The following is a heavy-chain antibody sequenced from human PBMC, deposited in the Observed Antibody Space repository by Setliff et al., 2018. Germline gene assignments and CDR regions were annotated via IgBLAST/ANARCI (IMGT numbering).Heavy chain of an antibody. V-gene: IGHV1-69*05. Sequence: SVKVSCKASRGTFSSYGITWVRQAPGQGLEWMGGIIPIFGTTDYAQKFQGRVTITTDESTSTAYMEMSSLRSGDTAVYYCARERGDIVSTTSYYYYMDVWGKGTTVTVSS. CDR3: ARERGDIVSTTSYYYYMDV. CDR2: IIPIFGTT. D-gene: IGHD5-12*01. J-gene: IGHJ6*03. CDR1: RGTFSSYG.